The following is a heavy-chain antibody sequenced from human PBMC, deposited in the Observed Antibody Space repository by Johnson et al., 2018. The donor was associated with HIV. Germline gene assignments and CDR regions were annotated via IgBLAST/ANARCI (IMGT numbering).Heavy chain of an antibody. CDR3: AKPQPPIVVVTATVEGEAFDI. CDR1: GFTFSTYG. D-gene: IGHD2-21*02. J-gene: IGHJ3*02. V-gene: IGHV3-30*18. CDR2: ISYDGSNK. Sequence: QVQLVESGGGVVQPGRSLRLSCAASGFTFSTYGMHWVRQAPGKGLEWVAVISYDGSNKYYADSVKGRFTISRDNSKNTLYLQMNSLRAEDTAVYYCAKPQPPIVVVTATVEGEAFDIWGQVTVVTVSS.